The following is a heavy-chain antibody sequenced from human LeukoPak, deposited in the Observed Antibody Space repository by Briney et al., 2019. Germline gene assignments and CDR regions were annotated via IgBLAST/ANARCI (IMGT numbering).Heavy chain of an antibody. V-gene: IGHV3-23*01. CDR1: GITLSNYG. Sequence: GGSLRLSCAVSGITLSNYGMSWVRQAPGKGLEWVAGISGSGGGTTYADSVKGRFTISRDNPRNTLYLQMNSLRAEDTAVYFCAKRGVVIRVILVGFHKEAYYFDSWGQGALVTVSS. D-gene: IGHD3-22*01. CDR3: AKRGVVIRVILVGFHKEAYYFDS. J-gene: IGHJ4*02. CDR2: ISGSGGGT.